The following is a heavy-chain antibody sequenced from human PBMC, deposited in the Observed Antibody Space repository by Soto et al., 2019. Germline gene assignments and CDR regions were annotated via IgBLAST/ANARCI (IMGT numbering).Heavy chain of an antibody. Sequence: EVQLLESGGDLAQPGGSLRLSCAASGFTFSSYAMTWVRQAPGKGLEWVSTVSSSGASTYYADSVEGRFTISRDNSKNSLYMEMHSLRAQGTDVSYFANEWSDAPTRAKCCLVNYWGQGTLVTVSS. V-gene: IGHV3-23*01. J-gene: IGHJ4*02. CDR1: GFTFSSYA. CDR2: VSSSGAST. CDR3: ANEWSDAPTRAKCCLVNY. D-gene: IGHD2-8*01.